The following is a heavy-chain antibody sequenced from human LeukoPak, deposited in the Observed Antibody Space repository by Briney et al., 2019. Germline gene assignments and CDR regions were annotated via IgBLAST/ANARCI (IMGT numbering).Heavy chain of an antibody. V-gene: IGHV3-23*01. D-gene: IGHD6-19*01. CDR3: AKIMEDEWLVRTKHAFDI. J-gene: IGHJ3*02. Sequence: GGSLRLSCAASGFTFSSYAMSWVRQAPGKGLEWVSAISGSGGSTYYADSVKGRFTISRDNSKNTLYLQMNSLRAEDTAVYYCAKIMEDEWLVRTKHAFDIWGQGTMVTVSS. CDR1: GFTFSSYA. CDR2: ISGSGGST.